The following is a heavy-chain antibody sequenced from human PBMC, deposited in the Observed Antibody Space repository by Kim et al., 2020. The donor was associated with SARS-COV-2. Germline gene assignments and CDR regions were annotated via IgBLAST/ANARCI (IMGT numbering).Heavy chain of an antibody. V-gene: IGHV4-34*01. CDR2: INHSGST. Sequence: SETLSLTCAVYGGSFSGYYWSWIRQPPGKGLEWIGEINHSGSTNYNPSLKSRVTISVDTSKNQFSLKLSSVTAADTAVYYCARGRGAWELLSRHGPRSDWGQGTLVTVSS. CDR3: ARGRGAWELLSRHGPRSD. J-gene: IGHJ4*02. CDR1: GGSFSGYY. D-gene: IGHD1-26*01.